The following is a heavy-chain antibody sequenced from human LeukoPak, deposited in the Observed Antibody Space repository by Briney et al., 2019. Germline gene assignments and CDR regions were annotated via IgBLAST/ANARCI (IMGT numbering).Heavy chain of an antibody. CDR3: AKEKAIATINYGLDV. Sequence: GGSLRLSCAASGFIFDTYGMLWVRQAPGKGLEWVAVIAYDGSNKVYADFVKGRFTISRDNSKNTLYLQMNSLRGEDTAVYYCAKEKAIATINYGLDVWGQGTTVTVSS. V-gene: IGHV3-30*18. CDR2: IAYDGSNK. D-gene: IGHD1-1*01. J-gene: IGHJ6*02. CDR1: GFIFDTYG.